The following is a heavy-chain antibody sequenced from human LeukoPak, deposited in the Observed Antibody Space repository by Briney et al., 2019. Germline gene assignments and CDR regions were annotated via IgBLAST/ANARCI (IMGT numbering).Heavy chain of an antibody. CDR1: GGSISSGGYY. Sequence: SETLSLTCTVSGGSISSGGYYWSWIRQHPGKGLEWIGYIYYSGSTYYNPSLKSRVTISVDTSKNQFSLKLSSVTAADTAVYYCARGQYGRFLEWLDWTSFYYYGMDVWGQGTTVTVSS. D-gene: IGHD3-3*01. J-gene: IGHJ6*02. V-gene: IGHV4-31*02. CDR2: IYYSGST. CDR3: ARGQYGRFLEWLDWTSFYYYGMDV.